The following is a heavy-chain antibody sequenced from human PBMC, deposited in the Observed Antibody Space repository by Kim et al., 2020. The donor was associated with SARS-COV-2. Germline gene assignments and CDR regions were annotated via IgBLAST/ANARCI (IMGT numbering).Heavy chain of an antibody. CDR2: IYRNGTT. Sequence: GGSLRLSCAASEFSVSTKTMTWVRQTPGKGLEWVSIIYRNGTTYYADSVKGRFTTSRDTYKNTLYLQMDNLRADDTAVYYCAGDNYNNYWYKYWGQGTLVTVSA. J-gene: IGHJ4*02. CDR3: AGDNYNNYWYKY. V-gene: IGHV3-53*01. D-gene: IGHD1-20*01. CDR1: EFSVSTKT.